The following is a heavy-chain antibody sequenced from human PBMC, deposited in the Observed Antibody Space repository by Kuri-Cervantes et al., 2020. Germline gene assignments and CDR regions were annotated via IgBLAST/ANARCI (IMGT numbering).Heavy chain of an antibody. CDR1: GYTFTGYY. CDR3: ARVNYYDSSGYYEEKRMFDY. D-gene: IGHD3-22*01. CDR2: INPNSGGT. J-gene: IGHJ4*02. V-gene: IGHV1-2*02. Sequence: ASVKVSCKASGYTFTGYYMHWVRQAPGQGLEWMGWINPNSGGTNYAQKLQGRVTMTRDTSISTAYMELSSLRSEDTAVYYCARVNYYDSSGYYEEKRMFDYWGQGTLVTDSS.